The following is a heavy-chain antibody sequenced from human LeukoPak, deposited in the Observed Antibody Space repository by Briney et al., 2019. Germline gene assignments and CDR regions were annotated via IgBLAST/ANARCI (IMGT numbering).Heavy chain of an antibody. D-gene: IGHD6-19*01. V-gene: IGHV4-59*08. CDR1: GGSISSYY. CDR3: ARHRGIAVAGYIIDY. Sequence: KPSETLSLTCTVSGGSISSYYWSWIRQPPGKGLEWIGYIYYNWSTNYNPSLKSRVTISVDTSKNQFSLKLSSVTAADTAVYYCARHRGIAVAGYIIDYWGQGTLVTVSS. J-gene: IGHJ4*02. CDR2: IYYNWST.